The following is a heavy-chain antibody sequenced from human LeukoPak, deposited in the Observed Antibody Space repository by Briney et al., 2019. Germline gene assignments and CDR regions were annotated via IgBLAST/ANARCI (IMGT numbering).Heavy chain of an antibody. CDR1: GFSLSTRGVG. CDR3: AHRNEAARRGSWFDP. J-gene: IGHJ5*02. D-gene: IGHD6-6*01. Sequence: KTSGPTLVNPTQTLTLTCTFSGFSLSTRGVGVGWIRQPPGKALEWLALIYWNDDKHYSPSLKSGLTITKDTSKNQVVLTMTNMDPVDTATYYCAHRNEAARRGSWFDPWGQGTLVTVSS. CDR2: IYWNDDK. V-gene: IGHV2-5*01.